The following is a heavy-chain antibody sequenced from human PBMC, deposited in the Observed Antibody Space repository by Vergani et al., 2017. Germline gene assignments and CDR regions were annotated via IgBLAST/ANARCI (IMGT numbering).Heavy chain of an antibody. D-gene: IGHD5-12*01. CDR1: GGTFSSYA. V-gene: IGHV1-69*04. CDR3: ARGGGYDPPTGDY. Sequence: QVQLVQSGAEVKKPGASVKVSCKASGGTFSSYAISWVRQAPGQGLEWMGRIIPILGIANYAQKFQGRVTITADKSTSTSDMELSSLRSEDTAVYYCARGGGYDPPTGDYWGQGTLVTVSS. J-gene: IGHJ4*02. CDR2: IIPILGIA.